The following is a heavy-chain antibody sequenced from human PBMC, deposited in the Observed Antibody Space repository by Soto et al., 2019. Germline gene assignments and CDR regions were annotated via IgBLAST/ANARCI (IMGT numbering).Heavy chain of an antibody. Sequence: GGSLRLSCAASGFTFSSAAMSWVRQAPGKGLEWVSVISSSSSYIYYADSVKGRFTISRDNAKNSLYLQMNSLRAEDTAVYYCAIQYSSSWSAFDYWGRGTLVTVSS. CDR2: ISSSSSYI. V-gene: IGHV3-21*01. D-gene: IGHD6-13*01. CDR1: GFTFSSAA. J-gene: IGHJ4*02. CDR3: AIQYSSSWSAFDY.